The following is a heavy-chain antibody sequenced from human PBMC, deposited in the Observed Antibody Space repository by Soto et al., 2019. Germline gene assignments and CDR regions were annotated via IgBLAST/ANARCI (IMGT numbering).Heavy chain of an antibody. D-gene: IGHD2-2*01. CDR1: GFTFSNAW. CDR2: IKSKTDGGTT. J-gene: IGHJ6*02. Sequence: GSLRLSCAASGFTFSNAWMSWVRQAPGKGLEWVGRIKSKTDGGTTDYAAPVKGRFTISRDDSKNTLYLQMNSLKTEDTAVYYCTTRDIVVVPAAAYYYYGVDVWGQGTTVTVSS. CDR3: TTRDIVVVPAAAYYYYGVDV. V-gene: IGHV3-15*01.